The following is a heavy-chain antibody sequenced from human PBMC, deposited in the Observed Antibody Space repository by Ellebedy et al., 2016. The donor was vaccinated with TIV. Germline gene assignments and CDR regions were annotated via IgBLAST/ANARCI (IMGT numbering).Heavy chain of an antibody. D-gene: IGHD2/OR15-2a*01. CDR3: AKDDDLSLTIRFDT. V-gene: IGHV3-30*18. CDR2: ITYDGSNQ. Sequence: GESLKISCEASGFSFDIYSMHWVRQAPGKGLEWVAVITYDGSNQHYADSVKGRFTISRDNSKNTLYLQMNSLRGEDTAVYYCAKDDDLSLTIRFDTWGQGTQVTVSS. J-gene: IGHJ5*02. CDR1: GFSFDIYS.